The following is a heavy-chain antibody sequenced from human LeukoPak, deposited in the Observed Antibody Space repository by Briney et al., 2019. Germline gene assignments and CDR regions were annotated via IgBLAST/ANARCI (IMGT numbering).Heavy chain of an antibody. Sequence: ASVKVSRKASGYTFTSYGIIWVRQAPGQGLEWMGWISAYNGNTNYAQELQGRVTMTTDTSTSTAYMELRSLRSDDTAVYYCARDAPLYCSGGSCYRWGEVDYWGQGTLVTVSS. CDR3: ARDAPLYCSGGSCYRWGEVDY. CDR1: GYTFTSYG. V-gene: IGHV1-18*01. CDR2: ISAYNGNT. J-gene: IGHJ4*02. D-gene: IGHD2-15*01.